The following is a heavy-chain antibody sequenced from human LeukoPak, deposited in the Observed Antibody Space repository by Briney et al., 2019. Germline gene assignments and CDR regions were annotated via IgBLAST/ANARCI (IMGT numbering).Heavy chain of an antibody. CDR2: IHYSGST. J-gene: IGHJ3*02. V-gene: IGHV4-31*03. CDR3: ARSIRYSGYDANDAFDI. CDR1: GGSISSGGYY. Sequence: SETLSLTCTVSGGSISSGGYYWSWIRQRPGKGLEWIGYIHYSGSTYYNASLKSRVTIAVDTSKNQFSLKLSSVTAADTAVYYCARSIRYSGYDANDAFDIWGQGTMVTVSS. D-gene: IGHD5-12*01.